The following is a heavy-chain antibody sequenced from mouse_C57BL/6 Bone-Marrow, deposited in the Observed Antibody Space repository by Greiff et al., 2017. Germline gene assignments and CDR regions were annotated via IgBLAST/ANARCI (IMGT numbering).Heavy chain of an antibody. CDR2: IDPSDSYT. J-gene: IGHJ4*01. V-gene: IGHV1-50*01. CDR3: ARDANAMYY. CDR1: GYTFTRYW. Sequence: QVQLQQSGPELVKPGASVKLSCKASGYTFTRYWMQWVKQRPGQGLEWIGEIDPSDSYTNYNQKFKGKATLTVDTSSSTAFMQLSSLTSEDSAVSNCARDANAMYYGGGGTSVTVSS.